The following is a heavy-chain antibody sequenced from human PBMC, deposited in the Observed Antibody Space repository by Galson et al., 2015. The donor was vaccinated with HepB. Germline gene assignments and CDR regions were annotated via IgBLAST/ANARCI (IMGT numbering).Heavy chain of an antibody. Sequence: SLRLSCAASGFTLSSYAMHWVRQAPGKGLEWVAVILYDGNCEFYADSMKGRFTISRDNSRNTLYLQMNSLRAEDTAVYYCAREGCSGGSCSPDYWGQGTLVTVSS. V-gene: IGHV3-30*04. CDR1: GFTLSSYA. D-gene: IGHD2-15*01. J-gene: IGHJ4*02. CDR2: ILYDGNCE. CDR3: AREGCSGGSCSPDY.